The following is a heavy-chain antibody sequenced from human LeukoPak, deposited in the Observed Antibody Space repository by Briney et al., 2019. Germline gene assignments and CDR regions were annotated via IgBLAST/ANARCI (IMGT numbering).Heavy chain of an antibody. CDR2: IKQDGSEK. J-gene: IGHJ4*02. D-gene: IGHD1/OR15-1a*01. CDR3: ARDEHLSFQD. V-gene: IGHV3-7*01. CDR1: GFTFSSYW. Sequence: GGSLRLSCAASGFTFSSYWMSWVRQAPGKGLEWVANIKQDGSEKYYVDSVKGRFTISRDNSKNTLYLQMNSLRAEDTGAYYCARDEHLSFQDWGQGTLVTVSS.